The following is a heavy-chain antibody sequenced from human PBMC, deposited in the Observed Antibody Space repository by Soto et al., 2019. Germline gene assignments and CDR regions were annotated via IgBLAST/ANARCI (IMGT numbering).Heavy chain of an antibody. CDR2: INAGNGNT. Sequence: ASVKVSCKASGYTFTSYAMHWVRQAPGQRLEWMGWINAGNGNTKYSQKFQGRVTITRDTSASTAYMELSSLRSEDTAVYYCATGISLCNWFDPWGQGTLVTVSS. V-gene: IGHV1-3*01. CDR3: ATGISLCNWFDP. CDR1: GYTFTSYA. D-gene: IGHD2-21*01. J-gene: IGHJ5*02.